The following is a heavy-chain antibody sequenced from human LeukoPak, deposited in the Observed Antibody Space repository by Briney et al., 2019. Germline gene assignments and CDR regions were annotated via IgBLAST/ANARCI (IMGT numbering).Heavy chain of an antibody. D-gene: IGHD2-2*01. CDR1: GGIFSSYT. V-gene: IGHV1-69*01. CDR2: IIPIFGTA. J-gene: IGHJ4*02. Sequence: SVKVSCKASGGIFSSYTISWVRQAPGQGLEWMGGIIPIFGTANYAQKFQGRVTITADESTSTAYMEPSSLRSEDTAVYYCARESLYCSSTSCYLDRSFDYWGQGTLVTVSS. CDR3: ARESLYCSSTSCYLDRSFDY.